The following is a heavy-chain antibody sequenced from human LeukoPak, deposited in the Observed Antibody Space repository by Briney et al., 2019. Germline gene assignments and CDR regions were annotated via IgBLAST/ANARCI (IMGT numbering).Heavy chain of an antibody. J-gene: IGHJ3*02. Sequence: NPSETLSLTCAVYGGSFSGYYWSWIRQPPGKGLEWIGEINHSGSTNYNPSLKSRVTISVDTSKNQFSLKLSSVTAAGTAVYYCARADDAFDIWGQGTMVTVSS. V-gene: IGHV4-34*01. CDR2: INHSGST. CDR3: ARADDAFDI. CDR1: GGSFSGYY.